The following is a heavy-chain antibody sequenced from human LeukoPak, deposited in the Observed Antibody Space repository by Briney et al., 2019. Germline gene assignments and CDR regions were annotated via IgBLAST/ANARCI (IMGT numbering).Heavy chain of an antibody. CDR3: ARAWGFSRMDV. V-gene: IGHV4-30-4*08. CDR2: IYYSGST. Sequence: SETLSLTCTVSGGSISSGDYYWSWIRQPPGKGLEWIGYIYYSGSTYYNPSLKSRVTISVDTSKNQLSLKLSSETAADTAVYYCARAWGFSRMDVWGKGTTVTVSS. D-gene: IGHD3-16*01. J-gene: IGHJ6*03. CDR1: GGSISSGDYY.